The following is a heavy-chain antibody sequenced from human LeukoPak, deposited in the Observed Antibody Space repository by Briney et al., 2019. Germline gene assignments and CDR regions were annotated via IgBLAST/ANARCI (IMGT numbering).Heavy chain of an antibody. V-gene: IGHV3-21*01. CDR1: GFTFSSYS. CDR3: ARDAAYDSRGDY. J-gene: IGHJ4*02. D-gene: IGHD5-12*01. Sequence: GGSLRLSCAASGFTFSSYSMNWVRQAPGKGLEWVSCISSSSRSYIYYAASVKGRFTISRDNAKNSLYLQMNSLRAEDTAVYYCARDAAYDSRGDYWGQGTLVTVSS. CDR2: ISSSSRSYI.